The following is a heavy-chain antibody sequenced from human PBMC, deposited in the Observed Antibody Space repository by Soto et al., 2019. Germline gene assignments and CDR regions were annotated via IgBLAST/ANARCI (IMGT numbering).Heavy chain of an antibody. Sequence: SETLSLTCSVSAGSINSTNYYWGWIRQPPGKGLDWIGIIYSNGSTYYNPSLKSRVTISVDTSKDQFSLKLSSVTAADTAVYYCARQMPYCSGGSCYPDSNWFDPWGQGTLVTVSS. J-gene: IGHJ5*02. D-gene: IGHD2-15*01. CDR1: AGSINSTNYY. V-gene: IGHV4-39*01. CDR2: IYSNGST. CDR3: ARQMPYCSGGSCYPDSNWFDP.